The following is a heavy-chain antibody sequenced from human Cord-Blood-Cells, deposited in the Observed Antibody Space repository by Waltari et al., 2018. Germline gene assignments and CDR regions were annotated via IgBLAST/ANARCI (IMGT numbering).Heavy chain of an antibody. CDR3: ARHDIAAAGTSYAFDI. D-gene: IGHD6-13*01. CDR2: IYYSGST. CDR1: GGSISSSSYY. Sequence: QLQLQESGPGLVKPSETLSLTCTVSGGSISSSSYYWGWIRQPPGKGLEWIGSIYYSGSTHYNPSLKSRVTISVDTSKNQFSLKLSSVTAADTAVYYCARHDIAAAGTSYAFDIWGQGTMVTVSS. J-gene: IGHJ3*02. V-gene: IGHV4-39*07.